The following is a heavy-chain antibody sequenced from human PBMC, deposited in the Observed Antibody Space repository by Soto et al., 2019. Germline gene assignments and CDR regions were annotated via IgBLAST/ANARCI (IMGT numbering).Heavy chain of an antibody. Sequence: EVQLVESGGGLVKPGGSLRLSCAASGFTFSAYSMNWVRQAPGKGLEWDSSITSSSTYIYYADSVEGRFTISRDNAKNSLYLQMNSLRAEDTAVYYCARDQPSIAYYFASWGQGTLVTVSS. D-gene: IGHD3-3*02. CDR3: ARDQPSIAYYFAS. V-gene: IGHV3-21*01. CDR2: ITSSSTYI. CDR1: GFTFSAYS. J-gene: IGHJ4*02.